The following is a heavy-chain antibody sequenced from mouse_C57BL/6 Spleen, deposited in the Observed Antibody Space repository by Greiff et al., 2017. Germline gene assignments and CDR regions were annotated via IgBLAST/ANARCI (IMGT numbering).Heavy chain of an antibody. V-gene: IGHV1-80*01. CDR1: GYAFSRYW. J-gene: IGHJ4*01. D-gene: IGHD3-2*02. Sequence: QVQLQQSGAELVKPGASVKISCKASGYAFSRYWMNWVKQRPGKGLEWIGQIYPGDGDTNYNGKFKGKATLTADKSSSTAYMQLSILTSEDSAVYFCARVTAQATLYAMDYWGQGTSVTVSS. CDR3: ARVTAQATLYAMDY. CDR2: IYPGDGDT.